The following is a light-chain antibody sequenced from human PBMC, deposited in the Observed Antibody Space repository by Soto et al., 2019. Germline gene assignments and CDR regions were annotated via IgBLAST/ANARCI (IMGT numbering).Light chain of an antibody. J-gene: IGLJ2*01. CDR1: KLGDKY. Sequence: SYELTQPPSVSVSPGQTASITCSGDKLGDKYVCWYQQRPGQSPVLVIYQDRKRPSGIPERFSGSNSGNTATLTISGTQAMDEADYCLAWDSSTVVFAGGTKVTVL. CDR2: QDR. V-gene: IGLV3-1*01. CDR3: LAWDSSTVV.